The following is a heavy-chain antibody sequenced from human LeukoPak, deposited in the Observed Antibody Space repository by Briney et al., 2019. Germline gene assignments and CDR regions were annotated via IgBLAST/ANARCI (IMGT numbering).Heavy chain of an antibody. CDR2: IIPILGIA. CDR1: GGTFSSYA. CDR3: ARADDSSGYYPEYFQH. D-gene: IGHD3-22*01. Sequence: ASVKVSCKASGGTFSSYAISWVRQAPGQGLEWMGRIIPILGIANYAQKFQGRVTITADKSTSTAYMELSSLRSEDTAVYYCARADDSSGYYPEYFQHWARAPWSPSPQ. J-gene: IGHJ1*01. V-gene: IGHV1-69*04.